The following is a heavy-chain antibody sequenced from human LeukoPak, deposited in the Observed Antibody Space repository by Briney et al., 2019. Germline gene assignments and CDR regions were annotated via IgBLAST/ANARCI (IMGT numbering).Heavy chain of an antibody. CDR1: GFTFSHYA. CDR3: AKNLDSNSRFAENWFDP. Sequence: GGSLRPSCAASGFTFSHYAMNWVRQAPGKGLEWISLVSKEGTNRHYADSVKGRFTISRDNSKNSLDLQMNSLRVEDTAIYYFAKNLDSNSRFAENWFDPWGQGTLVTVSS. D-gene: IGHD2-21*01. J-gene: IGHJ5*02. CDR2: VSKEGTNR. V-gene: IGHV3-23*01.